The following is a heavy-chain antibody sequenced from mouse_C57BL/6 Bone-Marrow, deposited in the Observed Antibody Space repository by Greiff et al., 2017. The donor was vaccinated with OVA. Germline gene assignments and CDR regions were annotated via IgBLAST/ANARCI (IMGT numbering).Heavy chain of an antibody. CDR3: LRECPDVYPAWFAY. CDR2: IRSKSSNYAT. J-gene: IGHJ3*01. D-gene: IGHD6-1*01. V-gene: IGHV10-3*01. Sequence: EVMLVESGGGLVQPKGSLKLSCAASGFTFNTYAMHWVRQAPGKGLEWVASIRSKSSNYATYYADTVKDRFTISRDDSQSMLYLQMSNLKTEDAALYYCLRECPDVYPAWFAYWGQGTLVTVSA. CDR1: GFTFNTYA.